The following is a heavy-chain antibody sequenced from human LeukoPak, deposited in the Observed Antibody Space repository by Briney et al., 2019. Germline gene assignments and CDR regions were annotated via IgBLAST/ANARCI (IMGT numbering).Heavy chain of an antibody. CDR1: GGSVSSGSYY. Sequence: PSETLSLTCTVSGGSVSSGSYYWRWIRQPPGKGLEWIGYIYYSGSTNYNPSLKSRVTISVDTSKNQFSLKLSSVTAADTAVYYCARDMAPAATSHYYYGMDVWGQGTTVTVSS. J-gene: IGHJ6*02. D-gene: IGHD2-2*01. V-gene: IGHV4-61*01. CDR2: IYYSGST. CDR3: ARDMAPAATSHYYYGMDV.